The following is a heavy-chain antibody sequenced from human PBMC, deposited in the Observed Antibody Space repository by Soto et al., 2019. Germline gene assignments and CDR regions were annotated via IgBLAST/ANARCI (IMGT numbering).Heavy chain of an antibody. CDR2: IYWDDDK. D-gene: IGHD3-22*01. CDR1: GFSLSTSGVG. V-gene: IGHV2-5*02. CDR3: AHGHYYDSSGEVGAFDI. Sequence: QITLKESGPTLVKPTQTLTLTCTFSGFSLSTSGVGVGWIRQPPGKALEWLALIYWDDDKRYRPSLKRRLTITKDTSKNQVVLTMTNMDPVDTATYYCAHGHYYDSSGEVGAFDIWGQGTMVTVSS. J-gene: IGHJ3*02.